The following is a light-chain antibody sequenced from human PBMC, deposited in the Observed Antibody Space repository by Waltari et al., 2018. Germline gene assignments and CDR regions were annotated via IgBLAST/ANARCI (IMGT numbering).Light chain of an antibody. Sequence: SCRAVQSVSRALAWYQQKPGQAPRLLIYAASTRGTGVPYRFSGSGSGTDFSLTISRLDPEDFAVYYCQHYVNLPVTFGQGTKVEI. CDR1: QSVSRA. CDR3: QHYVNLPVT. CDR2: AAS. V-gene: IGKV3-20*01. J-gene: IGKJ1*01.